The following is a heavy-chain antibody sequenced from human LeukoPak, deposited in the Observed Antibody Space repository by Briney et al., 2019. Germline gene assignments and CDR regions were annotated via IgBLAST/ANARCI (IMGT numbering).Heavy chain of an antibody. V-gene: IGHV3-30*18. CDR3: AKPTVGATTYYFDY. J-gene: IGHJ4*02. D-gene: IGHD1-26*01. CDR2: ISYDGSNK. Sequence: VISYDGSNKYYAASVKGRFTISRDNSKNTLYLQMNSLRAEDTAVYYCAKPTVGATTYYFDYWGQGTLVTVSS.